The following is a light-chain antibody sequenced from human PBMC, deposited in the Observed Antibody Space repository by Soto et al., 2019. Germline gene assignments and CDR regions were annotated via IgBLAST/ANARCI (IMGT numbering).Light chain of an antibody. Sequence: QSALTQPASVSGSLGQSITISCTGTSSDVGGYNYVSWYQQHPGKDSKVVIFEVTKRPSGVSSRFSGSKSGNTASLTVSGLQAEDEGDYYCSSYTSSSTVLFGGGTQLTVL. CDR2: EVT. CDR1: SSDVGGYNY. V-gene: IGLV2-14*01. J-gene: IGLJ2*01. CDR3: SSYTSSSTVL.